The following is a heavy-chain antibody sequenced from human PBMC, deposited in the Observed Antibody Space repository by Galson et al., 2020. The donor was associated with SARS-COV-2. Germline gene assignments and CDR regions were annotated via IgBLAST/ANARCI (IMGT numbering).Heavy chain of an antibody. CDR2: IYHSGAS. CDR1: GYSISGPNW. Sequence: SQTLSLTCAVSGYSISGPNWWRWVRQPPGKGLEWIGEIYHSGASNVNPSLKSRLNMSVDKSKNHFSLKLRSVTAADTAGYYCAKGAYPGDHWGHGILVTVSS. V-gene: IGHV4-4*02. CDR3: AKGAYPGDH. J-gene: IGHJ4*03.